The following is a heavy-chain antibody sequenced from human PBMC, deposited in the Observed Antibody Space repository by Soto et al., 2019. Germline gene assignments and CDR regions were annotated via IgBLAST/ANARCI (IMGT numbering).Heavy chain of an antibody. D-gene: IGHD3-10*01. CDR3: ARDGGYGSGSYRFDY. Sequence: QVQLQESGPGLVKPSQTLSLTCTVSGGSISSGGYYWSWIRQHPGKGLEWIGYIYYSGSTSYNPSLKRRVTISIDTSKNPFSLKGSSVTAADTAVDYCARDGGYGSGSYRFDYWGQGTLVTVSS. V-gene: IGHV4-31*03. J-gene: IGHJ4*02. CDR2: IYYSGST. CDR1: GGSISSGGYY.